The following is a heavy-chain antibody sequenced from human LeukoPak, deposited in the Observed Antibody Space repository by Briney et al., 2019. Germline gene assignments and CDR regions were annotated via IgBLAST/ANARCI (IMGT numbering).Heavy chain of an antibody. V-gene: IGHV3-7*01. Sequence: GGSLRLSCAASGFTFSGSAMHWVRQAPGKGLEWVANIKQDGSEMYYVDSVKGRFTISRDNTKNSLFLHMSSPRAEDTAVYFCASSYFDNSLHAYDIWGQGTMVTVSS. CDR3: ASSYFDNSLHAYDI. CDR1: GFTFSGSA. J-gene: IGHJ3*02. CDR2: IKQDGSEM. D-gene: IGHD3-22*01.